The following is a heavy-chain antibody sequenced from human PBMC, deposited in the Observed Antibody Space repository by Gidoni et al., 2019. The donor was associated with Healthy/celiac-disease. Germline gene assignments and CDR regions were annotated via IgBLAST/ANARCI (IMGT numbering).Heavy chain of an antibody. D-gene: IGHD3-16*01. V-gene: IGHV1-46*01. J-gene: IGHJ4*02. Sequence: QVHLVQSGAEVKTPGASVKTSCPAAGYTFTSFYMHWVRQAPEQGLEWMGIITPSGGSTSYAQKFQGRVTMTRDTSKSTVYTERNSLRSEYTAVYYCARAITFVGGDWGQGTLVTVSS. CDR1: GYTFTSFY. CDR3: ARAITFVGGD. CDR2: ITPSGGST.